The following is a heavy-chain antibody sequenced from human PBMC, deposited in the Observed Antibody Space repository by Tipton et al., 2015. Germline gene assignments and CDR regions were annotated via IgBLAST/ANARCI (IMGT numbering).Heavy chain of an antibody. J-gene: IGHJ4*02. D-gene: IGHD5-12*01. Sequence: TLSLTCTVSGDSISSGVYYWSWSRQHPGKGLEWLGYSYYSGSTYYNPSLKSRLTISVDMSKNQFSLKLSSVTAADTAVYYCARVKVATMLYYFDYWGQGTLVTVSS. CDR1: GDSISSGVYY. V-gene: IGHV4-31*03. CDR3: ARVKVATMLYYFDY. CDR2: SYYSGST.